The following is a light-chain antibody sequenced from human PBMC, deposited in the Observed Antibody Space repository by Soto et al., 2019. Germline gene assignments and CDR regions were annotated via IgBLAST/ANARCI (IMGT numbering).Light chain of an antibody. CDR2: ANN. V-gene: IGLV1-47*01. CDR3: AAWDDSLSGRV. Sequence: QSVLTQPPSASGTPGQRVTISCSGSGSNVGTSYVYWYQRLPGTAPKLLIYANNQRPSGVPDRFSGSKSGTSASLAISGLRSEDEADYYCAAWDDSLSGRVFGGGTKLTVL. J-gene: IGLJ3*02. CDR1: GSNVGTSY.